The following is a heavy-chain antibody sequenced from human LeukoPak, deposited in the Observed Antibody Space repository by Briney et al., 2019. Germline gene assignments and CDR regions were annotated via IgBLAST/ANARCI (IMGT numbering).Heavy chain of an antibody. J-gene: IGHJ4*02. D-gene: IGHD5-24*01. CDR1: GASINNYY. Sequence: KPSETLSLTCTVSGASINNYYWSWIRQPAGKGLEWIGRIYTSGNTNYNPSLQSRVTMSVDTSKNQFSVHLNSVTAADTAVYYCARGYGYQNFDYWGQGTLVTVSS. CDR2: IYTSGNT. V-gene: IGHV4-4*07. CDR3: ARGYGYQNFDY.